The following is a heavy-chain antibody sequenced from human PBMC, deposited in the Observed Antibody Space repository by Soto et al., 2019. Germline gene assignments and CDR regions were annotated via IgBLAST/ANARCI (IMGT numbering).Heavy chain of an antibody. CDR1: GFTFSSYS. CDR3: ARDFRGGYYFAY. CDR2: ISSSTSYM. V-gene: IGHV3-21*01. D-gene: IGHD2-15*01. J-gene: IGHJ4*02. Sequence: EVQLVESGGGLVKPGGSLRLSCAASGFTFSSYSMNWVRQAPGKGLEWVSSISSSTSYMYYADSVKGRFTISRDNAKNSLYLQMNSLRAEDTDVSYCARDFRGGYYFAYWGQGTLVNVSS.